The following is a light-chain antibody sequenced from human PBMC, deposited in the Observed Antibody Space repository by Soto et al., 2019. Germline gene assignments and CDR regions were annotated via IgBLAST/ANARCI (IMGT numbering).Light chain of an antibody. V-gene: IGLV2-8*01. CDR2: DVT. CDR3: ASFAGNGNYV. Sequence: QSALTQPPSASGSPGQSVTISCSGTSSDVGGYNHVSWYQQHPGRAPNLMIYDVTKRPSGVPDRFSGSKSGNTASLTVSGLQAEGEAVYYCASFAGNGNYVFGTGTKVTVL. CDR1: SSDVGGYNH. J-gene: IGLJ1*01.